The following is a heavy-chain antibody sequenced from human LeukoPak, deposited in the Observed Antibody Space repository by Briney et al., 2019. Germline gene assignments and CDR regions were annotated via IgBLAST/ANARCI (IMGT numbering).Heavy chain of an antibody. CDR1: GGSFSGYY. CDR3: ARGDYRSMVRGVIDYYFDY. J-gene: IGHJ4*02. V-gene: IGHV4-34*01. Sequence: SETLSLTCAVYGGSFSGYYWSWVRQPPGKGLGWIGEINHSGSTNYNPSLKSRVTISVDTSKNQFSLKLSSVTAADTAVYYCARGDYRSMVRGVIDYYFDYWGQGTLVTVSS. D-gene: IGHD3-10*01. CDR2: INHSGST.